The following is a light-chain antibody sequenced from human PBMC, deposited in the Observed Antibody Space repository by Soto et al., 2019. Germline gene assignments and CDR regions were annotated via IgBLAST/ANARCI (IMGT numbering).Light chain of an antibody. CDR3: KQYNNLYT. CDR2: ATS. CDR1: QSVSSN. Sequence: ETVMTQSPGTLSVSPGETVTVSCRASQSVSSNVAWYQQKPGQAPRLLMYATSTRATGIPARFSGSGSGTEFTLTISSLEFEDFAVYYCKQYNNLYTFG. J-gene: IGKJ2*01. V-gene: IGKV3-15*01.